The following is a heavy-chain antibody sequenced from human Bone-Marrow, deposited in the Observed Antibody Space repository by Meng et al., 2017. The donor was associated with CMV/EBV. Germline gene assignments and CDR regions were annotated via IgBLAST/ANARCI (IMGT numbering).Heavy chain of an antibody. J-gene: IGHJ6*02. CDR2: IYSNDNT. V-gene: IGHV3-66*02. CDR3: ATPPGGYSDYDWGYHGMDV. Sequence: GESLKISCAVSGFTVSGNYMTWVRQAPGKGLEWVSVIYSNDNTYYADSVKGRFTISRDNSGSTLYLQMNSLRVEDTAVYYCATPPGGYSDYDWGYHGMDVWGQGTTVTVSS. D-gene: IGHD5-12*01. CDR1: GFTVSGNY.